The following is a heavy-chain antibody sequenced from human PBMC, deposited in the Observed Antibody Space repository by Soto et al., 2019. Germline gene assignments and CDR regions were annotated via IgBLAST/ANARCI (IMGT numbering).Heavy chain of an antibody. J-gene: IGHJ1*01. CDR2: IYYSGST. CDR3: ARSPGPSWYYYDCCGGLPTVLAELFHH. CDR1: GGSISSSGYY. V-gene: IGHV4-31*03. Sequence: SETLSLTCTVSGGSISSSGYYWSWICQHPGKGLEWIGYIYYSGSTYYNPSLKSRVTISVDTSKNQFSLKLSSVTAADTAVYYCARSPGPSWYYYDCCGGLPTVLAELFHHWGQGTLVTVSA. D-gene: IGHD3-22*01.